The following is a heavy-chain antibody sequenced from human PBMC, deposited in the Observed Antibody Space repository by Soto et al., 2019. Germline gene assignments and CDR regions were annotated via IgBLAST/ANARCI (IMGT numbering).Heavy chain of an antibody. V-gene: IGHV3-66*01. CDR3: AREKDSGYDLYYYYMDV. Sequence: GGSLRLSCAASGFTVSSNCMSWVRQAPGKGLEWVSVIYSGGSTYYADSVKGRFTISRDNSKDTLYLQMNSLRAEDTAVYYCAREKDSGYDLYYYYMDVWGKGTTVTVSS. CDR1: GFTVSSNC. CDR2: IYSGGST. D-gene: IGHD5-12*01. J-gene: IGHJ6*03.